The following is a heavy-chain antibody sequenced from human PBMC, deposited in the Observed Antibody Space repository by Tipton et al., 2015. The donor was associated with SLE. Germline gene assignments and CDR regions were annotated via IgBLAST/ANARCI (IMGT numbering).Heavy chain of an antibody. Sequence: TLSLTCAVYGGSFSGYYWSWIRQPPGKELEWIGEINHSGSTNYNPSLKSRVTISVDTSKNQFSLKLSSVTAADTAVYYCARVQSWVTVLGVISPHAFDIWGQGTMVTVSS. D-gene: IGHD3-3*01. V-gene: IGHV4-34*01. CDR3: ARVQSWVTVLGVISPHAFDI. CDR1: GGSFSGYY. CDR2: INHSGST. J-gene: IGHJ3*02.